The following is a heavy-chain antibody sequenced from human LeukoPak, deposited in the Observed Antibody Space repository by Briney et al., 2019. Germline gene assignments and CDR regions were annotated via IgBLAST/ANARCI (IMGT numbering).Heavy chain of an antibody. V-gene: IGHV3-21*01. CDR1: GLIFSSYS. CDR3: AREWKTYYYGSGSYYFDY. CDR2: ISSSSSYI. Sequence: GSLRLSCAASGLIFSSYSMSWVRQAPGKGLEWVSSISSSSSYIYYADSVKGRFTISRDNAKNSLYLQMNSLRAEDTAVYYCAREWKTYYYGSGSYYFDYWGQGTLVTVSS. J-gene: IGHJ4*02. D-gene: IGHD3-10*01.